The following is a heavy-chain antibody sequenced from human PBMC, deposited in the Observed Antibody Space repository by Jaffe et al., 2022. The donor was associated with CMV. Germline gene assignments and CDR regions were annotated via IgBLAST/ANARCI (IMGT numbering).Heavy chain of an antibody. V-gene: IGHV3-21*01. CDR2: IDFSSSHI. CDR1: GFSFSSHS. Sequence: QLVESGGGLVKPGGSLRLSCVGSGFSFSSHSMNWVRQPPGKGLEWVSSIDFSSSHIFYADSARGRFTISRDNAKSSLYLQMNSLRAEDTALYYCARDLSCGSSTGCPPSYWFDPWGQGTQVTVSS. D-gene: IGHD2-2*01. CDR3: ARDLSCGSSTGCPPSYWFDP. J-gene: IGHJ5*02.